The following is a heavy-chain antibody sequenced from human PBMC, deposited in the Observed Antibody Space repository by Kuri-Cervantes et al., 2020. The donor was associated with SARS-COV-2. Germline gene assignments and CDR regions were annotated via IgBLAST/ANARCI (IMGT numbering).Heavy chain of an antibody. D-gene: IGHD2-2*01. CDR1: GFTFSSYA. J-gene: IGHJ4*02. Sequence: GGSLRLSCAASGFTFSSYAMSWVRQAPGQGLEWVSCISGGGTSSDYSDSVKGRFTISRDNSKNTLYLVMNNLRGEDTAVYFCAKDRDYYSRPPTFHYWGQGAQVTVSS. CDR3: AKDRDYYSRPPTFHY. CDR2: ISGGGTSS. V-gene: IGHV3-23*01.